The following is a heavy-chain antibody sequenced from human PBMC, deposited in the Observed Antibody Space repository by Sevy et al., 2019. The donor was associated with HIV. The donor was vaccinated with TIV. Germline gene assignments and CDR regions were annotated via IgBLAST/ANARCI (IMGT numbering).Heavy chain of an antibody. J-gene: IGHJ4*02. D-gene: IGHD3-10*01. CDR2: TYYKSKWYN. V-gene: IGHV6-1*01. CDR1: GDSVSTYSAA. CDR3: ARESRWFFFHFDY. Sequence: QSQTLSLTCAISGDSVSTYSAAWNWIGQSASRGLEWLGRTYYKSKWYNDYALSVKSRISINPDTPKNQISLQLNSVTPEDTAVYYSARESRWFFFHFDYWGQGTLVTVSS.